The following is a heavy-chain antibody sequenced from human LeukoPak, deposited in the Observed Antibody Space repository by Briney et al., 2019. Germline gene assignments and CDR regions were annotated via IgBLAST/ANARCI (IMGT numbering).Heavy chain of an antibody. CDR1: GGSISSYY. V-gene: IGHV4-59*01. J-gene: IGHJ4*02. CDR3: GRDSRGPDY. Sequence: SETLSLTCTVSGGSISSYYWSWIRQPPGKGLEWIGYIYYSGSTNYNPSLKSRVTISVDTSKNQFSLKLSSVTAADTAVYYCGRDSRGPDYWGQGTLVTVSS. D-gene: IGHD3-22*01. CDR2: IYYSGST.